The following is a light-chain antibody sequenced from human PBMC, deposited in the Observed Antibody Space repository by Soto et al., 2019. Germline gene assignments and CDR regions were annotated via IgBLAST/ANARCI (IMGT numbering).Light chain of an antibody. CDR2: GAS. CDR3: QQYGTPRSVT. Sequence: IVMTQSSATLSVYPGERATLSCRASQSVSSNLAWYQQKPVQAPRLLIYGASSRATGIPDRFSGSGSATDFTLTISKVEPEDFAVYYCQQYGTPRSVTFGQGTRLEIK. CDR1: QSVSSN. V-gene: IGKV3D-15*01. J-gene: IGKJ5*01.